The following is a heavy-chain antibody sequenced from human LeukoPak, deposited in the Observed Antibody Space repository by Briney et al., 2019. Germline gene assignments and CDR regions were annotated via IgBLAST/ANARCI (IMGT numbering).Heavy chain of an antibody. CDR3: ARFIAAPYYFDY. CDR2: IYSGGST. D-gene: IGHD6-13*01. V-gene: IGHV3-66*01. Sequence: GGSLRLSCAASEFSVGSNYMTWVRQAPGKGLEWVSLIYSGGSTYYADSVKGRFTISRDNSKNTLYLQMNSLRAEDTAVYYCARFIAAPYYFDYWGRGTLVTVSS. J-gene: IGHJ4*02. CDR1: EFSVGSNY.